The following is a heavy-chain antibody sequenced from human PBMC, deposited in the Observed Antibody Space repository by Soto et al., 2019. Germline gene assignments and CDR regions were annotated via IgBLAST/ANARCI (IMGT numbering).Heavy chain of an antibody. J-gene: IGHJ4*02. CDR1: GCTFSSYA. D-gene: IGHD6-19*01. Sequence: CAASGCTFSSYAMSWVRQARGKGLEWVSAISGSGGSTYYADSVKGRFTISRDNSKNTLYLQMNSLRAEDTAVYYCAKELHTSSGWSQVIYWGQGTLVTVSS. V-gene: IGHV3-23*01. CDR2: ISGSGGST. CDR3: AKELHTSSGWSQVIY.